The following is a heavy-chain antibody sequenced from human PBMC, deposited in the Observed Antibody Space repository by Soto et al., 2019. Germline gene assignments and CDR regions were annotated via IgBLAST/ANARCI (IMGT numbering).Heavy chain of an antibody. V-gene: IGHV1-46*01. CDR1: GYTFTSYY. Sequence: ASVKVSCKASGYTFTSYYMHWVRQAPGQGLEWMGIINPSGGSTSYAQKFQGRVTMTRDTSISTAYMELSRLRSDDTAVYYCARGVWNYYYYYGMDVWGQGTTVTVSS. J-gene: IGHJ6*02. CDR2: INPSGGST. CDR3: ARGVWNYYYYYGMDV. D-gene: IGHD1-1*01.